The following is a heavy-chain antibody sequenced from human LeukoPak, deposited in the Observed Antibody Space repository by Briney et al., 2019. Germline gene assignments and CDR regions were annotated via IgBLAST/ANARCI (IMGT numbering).Heavy chain of an antibody. Sequence: SETLSLTCTVSGGSISSGGYCWSWIRQHPGKGLEWIGYIYYSGSTYYNPSLKSRVTISVDTSKNQFSLKLSSVTAADTAVYYCARDGISGTFDYWGQGTLVTVSS. CDR1: GGSISSGGYC. V-gene: IGHV4-31*03. CDR2: IYYSGST. D-gene: IGHD3-10*01. J-gene: IGHJ4*02. CDR3: ARDGISGTFDY.